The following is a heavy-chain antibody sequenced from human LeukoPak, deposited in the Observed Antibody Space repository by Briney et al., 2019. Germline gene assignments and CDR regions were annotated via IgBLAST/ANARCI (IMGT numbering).Heavy chain of an antibody. CDR3: ARDSRGGWSGYFDF. Sequence: GGSLRLSRAASGFIFTSYGMYWVRQAPGKGLEWVAVIWHDGSSEFYADSVKGRFSISRDDSKDTVYLQMNSLRAEDTALYYCARDSRGGWSGYFDFWGQGTLVTVSS. V-gene: IGHV3-33*01. CDR2: IWHDGSSE. J-gene: IGHJ4*02. CDR1: GFIFTSYG. D-gene: IGHD6-19*01.